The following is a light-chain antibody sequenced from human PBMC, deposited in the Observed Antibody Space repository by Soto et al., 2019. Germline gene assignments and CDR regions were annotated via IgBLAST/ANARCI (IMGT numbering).Light chain of an antibody. CDR3: QQYFNTPQT. Sequence: DIVMTQSPESLAVSLGERATINCKSSQSVLSSSIAWYQQKPGQPPKLLIYWASTRESGVPDRFSGSGSGTVFTLTISSLQAEDVAVYYCQQYFNTPQTFGQGTKLEIK. CDR2: WAS. J-gene: IGKJ2*01. CDR1: QSVLSSS. V-gene: IGKV4-1*01.